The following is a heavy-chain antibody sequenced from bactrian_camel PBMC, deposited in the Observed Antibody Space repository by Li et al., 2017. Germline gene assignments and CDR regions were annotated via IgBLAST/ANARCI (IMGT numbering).Heavy chain of an antibody. V-gene: IGHV3-2*01. D-gene: IGHD6*01. CDR1: GLTYSRNC. CDR3: ASVATVAKVRFGECSFGS. J-gene: IGHJ6*01. Sequence: QLVESGGGSVQAGGSLRLSCAASGLTYSRNCMGWFRQAPGKGLEWVSSIYSDGSNTYYADSVKGRFTISRDRAKNTLTLQMDSLKPEDTAVYYCASVATVAKVRFGECSFGSWGQGTQVTVS. CDR2: IYSDGSNT.